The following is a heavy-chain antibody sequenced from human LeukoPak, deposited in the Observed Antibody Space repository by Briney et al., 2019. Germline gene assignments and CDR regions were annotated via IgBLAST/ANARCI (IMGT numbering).Heavy chain of an antibody. D-gene: IGHD3-9*01. CDR2: INHSGST. CDR3: ARGRAYFD. Sequence: SETLSLTCTVSGGSISSSSYYWGWIRQPPGKGLEWIGEINHSGSTNYNPSLKSRVTVSLDTSKNQFSLKLSSVTAADTAVYYCARGRAYFDWGQGTLVTVSS. J-gene: IGHJ4*02. V-gene: IGHV4-39*07. CDR1: GGSISSSSYY.